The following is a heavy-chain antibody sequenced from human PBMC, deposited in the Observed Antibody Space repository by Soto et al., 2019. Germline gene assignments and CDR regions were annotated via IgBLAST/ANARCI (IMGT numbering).Heavy chain of an antibody. CDR1: GDSVSSNSGA. D-gene: IGHD6-6*01. CDR3: ASAGNSSSSKGRWFDP. J-gene: IGHJ5*02. Sequence: PSPTHSLTYAISGDSVSSNSGAWNCIRQSPSRGLEWLGRTYYRSKWYNDYAVSVKSRITINPDTSKNQFSLQLNSVTPEDTAVYYCASAGNSSSSKGRWFDPWGQGTLVTVSS. V-gene: IGHV6-1*01. CDR2: TYYRSKWYN.